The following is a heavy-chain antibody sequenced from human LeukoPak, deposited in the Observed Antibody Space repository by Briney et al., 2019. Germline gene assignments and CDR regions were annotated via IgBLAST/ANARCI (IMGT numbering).Heavy chain of an antibody. CDR1: GFTFSDYY. Sequence: GGSLRLSCAASGFTFSDYYMSWIRQAPGKGLEWVSYISSSGSTIYYAGSVKGRFTISRDNAKNSLYLQMNSLRAEDTAVYYCAGDPGWLDFDYWGQGTLVTVSS. CDR3: AGDPGWLDFDY. D-gene: IGHD6-19*01. CDR2: ISSSGSTI. J-gene: IGHJ4*02. V-gene: IGHV3-11*01.